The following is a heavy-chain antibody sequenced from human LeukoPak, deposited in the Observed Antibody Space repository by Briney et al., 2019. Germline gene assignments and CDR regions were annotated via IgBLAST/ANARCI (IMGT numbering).Heavy chain of an antibody. V-gene: IGHV1-2*02. CDR1: AYTFTGYY. J-gene: IGHJ3*02. CDR3: ARRSRNGLDAFDI. Sequence: WASVKVSCKASAYTFTGYYLHWVRQAPGQGPEWMGWIDPNNGDTEYAQKFQGRVTMTRVRSISTAYMELSRPTSDDTAVYYCARRSRNGLDAFDIWGQGTMVTVSS. CDR2: IDPNNGDT. D-gene: IGHD2-8*01.